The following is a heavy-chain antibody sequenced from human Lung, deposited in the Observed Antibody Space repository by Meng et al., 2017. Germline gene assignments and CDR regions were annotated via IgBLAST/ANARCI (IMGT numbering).Heavy chain of an antibody. D-gene: IGHD2-2*01. CDR3: TRAPLPAGRGLKNWFEP. J-gene: IGHJ5*02. CDR2: ISHSGST. CDR1: GGSFSGYY. Sequence: QLQLQQWGAGLLKPSETLSLTCGVYGGSFSGYYWSWIRQPPGKGLELIGEISHSGSTNYNPSLKSRVTISVDTSKNQFSLQLTSVTAAYTAMYYCTRAPLPAGRGLKNWFEPWGQGTLVTVSS. V-gene: IGHV4-34*01.